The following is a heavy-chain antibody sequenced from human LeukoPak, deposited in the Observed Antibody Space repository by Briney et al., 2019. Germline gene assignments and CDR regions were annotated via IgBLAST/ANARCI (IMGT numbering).Heavy chain of an antibody. V-gene: IGHV1-2*02. D-gene: IGHD4-11*01. CDR2: INPNTAGT. Sequence: GASVKVSCKASGYTFTVYYFHWVRQAPEQGLEWMGWINPNTAGTNYAQNFLVGVTFTWDTSIRTAYMELNRLTSDDTAVYSCATSAGDYRAGHYYYMGVWGKGTSVTVSS. CDR1: GYTFTVYY. J-gene: IGHJ6*03. CDR3: ATSAGDYRAGHYYYMGV.